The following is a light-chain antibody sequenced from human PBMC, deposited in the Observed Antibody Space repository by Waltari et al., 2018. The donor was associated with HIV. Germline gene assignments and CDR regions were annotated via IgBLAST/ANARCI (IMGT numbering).Light chain of an antibody. J-gene: IGLJ2*01. V-gene: IGLV9-49*01. Sequence: QPVLTQPPSASPSLGASVTLTSTLSSGYSNYKVDWYQQRPGKGPRFVMRVGTGGIVGSKGDGIPDRFSVLGSGLNRYLTIKNIQEEDESDYHCGADHGSGSNFVEVFGGGTKLTVL. CDR1: SGYSNYK. CDR2: VGTGGIVG. CDR3: GADHGSGSNFVEV.